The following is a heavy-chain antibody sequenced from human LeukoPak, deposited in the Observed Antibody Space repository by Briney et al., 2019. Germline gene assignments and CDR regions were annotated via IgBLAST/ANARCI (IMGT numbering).Heavy chain of an antibody. V-gene: IGHV4-39*01. D-gene: IGHD3-10*01. Sequence: TSETLSLTCTVSGGPISSSSYYWGWIRQPPGKGLEWIGSIYYSGSTYYNPSLKSRVTISVDTSKNQFSLKLSPVTAADTAVYYCARPTSSTPYFDYWGQGTLVTVSS. CDR1: GGPISSSSYY. J-gene: IGHJ4*02. CDR2: IYYSGST. CDR3: ARPTSSTPYFDY.